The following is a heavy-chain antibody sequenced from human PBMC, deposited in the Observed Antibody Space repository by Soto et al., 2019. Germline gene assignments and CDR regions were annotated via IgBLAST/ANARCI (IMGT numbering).Heavy chain of an antibody. CDR1: GFTVSSNY. D-gene: IGHD1-1*01. J-gene: IGHJ6*03. Sequence: GGSLRLSCAASGFTVSSNYMSWVRQAPGKGLEWVSVIYSGGSTYYADSVKGGFTISRDNSKNTLYLQMNSLRAEDTAVYYCARGPNVQTIYYYYYMDVWGKGTTVTVSS. CDR3: ARGPNVQTIYYYYYMDV. CDR2: IYSGGST. V-gene: IGHV3-66*01.